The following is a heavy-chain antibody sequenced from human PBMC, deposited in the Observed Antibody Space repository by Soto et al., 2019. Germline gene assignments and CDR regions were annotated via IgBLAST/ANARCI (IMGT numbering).Heavy chain of an antibody. CDR3: ARQVDYYGSGSYYNSLGY. V-gene: IGHV5-10-1*01. Sequence: GESLKISCKGSGYSFTSYWISWVRQMPGKGLEWMGRIDPSDSYTNYSPSFQGHVTISADKSISTAYLQWSSLKASDTAMYYCARQVDYYGSGSYYNSLGYWGQGTLVTVSS. D-gene: IGHD3-10*01. CDR2: IDPSDSYT. CDR1: GYSFTSYW. J-gene: IGHJ4*02.